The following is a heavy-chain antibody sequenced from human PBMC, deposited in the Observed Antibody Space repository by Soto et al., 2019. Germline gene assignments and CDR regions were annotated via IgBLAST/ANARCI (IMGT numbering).Heavy chain of an antibody. CDR2: IRNKGNNYAT. Sequence: EVQLVESAGGLVQPGGSLKLSCAASGFTFSDSAMHWVRQASGKGLEWVGRIRNKGNNYATAYTASVKGRFTISRDDSKNTVYLQMNSLKIDDTAVYYCTSRRDWTAVDPLDYWGLGTLVTVSS. V-gene: IGHV3-73*02. J-gene: IGHJ4*02. CDR1: GFTFSDSA. D-gene: IGHD5-18*01. CDR3: TSRRDWTAVDPLDY.